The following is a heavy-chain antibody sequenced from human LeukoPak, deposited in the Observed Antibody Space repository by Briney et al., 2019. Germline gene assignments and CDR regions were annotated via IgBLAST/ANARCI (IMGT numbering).Heavy chain of an antibody. Sequence: GGSLRLSGAASGFTFSSYGMNGVGQAQGKGGGGGAVISNDGSNKYYADSVKGRFTISRDNSKNTLYLQMNSLRAEDTAVYYCANENYYGSSGYPDHWGQGTLVTVSS. V-gene: IGHV3-30*18. CDR3: ANENYYGSSGYPDH. J-gene: IGHJ5*02. D-gene: IGHD3-22*01. CDR2: ISNDGSNK. CDR1: GFTFSSYG.